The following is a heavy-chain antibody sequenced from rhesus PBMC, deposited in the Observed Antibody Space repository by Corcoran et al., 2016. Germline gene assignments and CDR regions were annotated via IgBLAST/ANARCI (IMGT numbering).Heavy chain of an antibody. V-gene: IGHV3S5*01. CDR3: STDPGGVCCTFDY. Sequence: EVQLVESGGGLVQPGGSLRLSRGASGFTFSSHGMSWVRQAPGKGLEWVSGITNTGDRTFDEDSVKGRFTISRDNSKNTLSLQMNSLRAEDTAGYYCSTDPGGVCCTFDYWGQGVLVTVSS. CDR2: ITNTGDRT. J-gene: IGHJ4*01. CDR1: GFTFSSHG. D-gene: IGHD2-39*02.